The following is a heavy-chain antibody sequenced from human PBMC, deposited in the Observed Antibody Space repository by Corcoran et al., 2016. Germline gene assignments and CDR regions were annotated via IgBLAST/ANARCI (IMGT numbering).Heavy chain of an antibody. D-gene: IGHD2-2*01. Sequence: QLQLQESGPGLVKPSETLSLTCTVSGGSISSISYYWGWLRQPPGKGLEWIGSIYYSGSTYYNPSLKSRVTISVDTSKNQFSLKLSSVTAADKAVYNWARHEGYCSSTSCPGYRGRYYYYGMDVWGQGTTVTVSS. CDR3: ARHEGYCSSTSCPGYRGRYYYYGMDV. CDR1: GGSISSISYY. V-gene: IGHV4-39*01. CDR2: IYYSGST. J-gene: IGHJ6*02.